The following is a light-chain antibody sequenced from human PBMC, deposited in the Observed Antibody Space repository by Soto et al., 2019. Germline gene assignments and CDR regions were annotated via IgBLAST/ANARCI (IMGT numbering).Light chain of an antibody. J-gene: IGKJ1*01. CDR1: QSISSW. CDR2: KAS. Sequence: DIQMTQSPSTVSASVGDRVTITCRASQSISSWLAWYQQRPGKAPKLLIYKASTLESGVPSRFSGSGSGTEFTLTISSLQPDDFATYYCQQYNNYWTFGQGTKVEI. CDR3: QQYNNYWT. V-gene: IGKV1-5*03.